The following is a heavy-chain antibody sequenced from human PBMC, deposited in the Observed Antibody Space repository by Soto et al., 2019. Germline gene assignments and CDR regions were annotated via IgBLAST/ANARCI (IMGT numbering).Heavy chain of an antibody. V-gene: IGHV1-2*04. CDR2: INPNSGGT. CDR3: AREGKYSSSWYGWGYYYYGMDV. D-gene: IGHD6-13*01. J-gene: IGHJ6*02. Sequence: QVQLVQSGAEVKKPGASVKVSCKASGYTFTGYYMHWVRQAPGQGLEWMGWINPNSGGTNYAQKFQGWVTMTRDTSISTAYMELSRLRSDDTAVYYCAREGKYSSSWYGWGYYYYGMDVWGQGTTVTVSS. CDR1: GYTFTGYY.